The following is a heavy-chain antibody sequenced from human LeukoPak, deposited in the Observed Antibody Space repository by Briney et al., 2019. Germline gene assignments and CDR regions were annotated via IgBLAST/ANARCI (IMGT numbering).Heavy chain of an antibody. J-gene: IGHJ4*02. CDR3: ASMTTSSGANDY. CDR2: ITGSGGST. V-gene: IGHV3-23*01. CDR1: GFTFSSYA. Sequence: GGSLRLSCAASGFTFSSYAMSWVRQAPGKGLEWVSGITGSGGSTYYADSIKGRFTMSRDNAKNSLYLQMNSLRAEDTAVYYCASMTTSSGANDYWGQGTLVTVSS. D-gene: IGHD4-17*01.